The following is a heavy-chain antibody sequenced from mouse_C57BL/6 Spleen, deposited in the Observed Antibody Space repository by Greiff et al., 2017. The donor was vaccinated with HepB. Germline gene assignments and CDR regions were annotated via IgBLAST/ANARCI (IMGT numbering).Heavy chain of an antibody. J-gene: IGHJ1*03. CDR2: IYPGDGDT. CDR3: AIAYYSNYEWYFDV. CDR1: GYAFSSYW. V-gene: IGHV1-80*01. D-gene: IGHD2-5*01. Sequence: QVQLQQSGAELVKPGASVKISCKASGYAFSSYWMNWVKQRPGKGLEWIGQIYPGDGDTNYNGKFKGKATLTADKSSSTAYMQLSSLTSEDSAVYFCAIAYYSNYEWYFDVWGTGTTVTVSS.